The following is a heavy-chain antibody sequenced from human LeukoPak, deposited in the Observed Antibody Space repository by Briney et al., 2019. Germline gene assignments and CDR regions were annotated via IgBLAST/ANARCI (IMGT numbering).Heavy chain of an antibody. D-gene: IGHD6-19*01. Sequence: PSETLTLTCTVSGCSISSNNNYWGWIRQPRGKGLEWIGSIYYSGSTYYNASLKSRGTISVDTSKNQFSLNLNSVTAADTAVYFYAREVVAVAATGYFDYWGQGTLVTVSS. J-gene: IGHJ4*02. CDR2: IYYSGST. CDR3: AREVVAVAATGYFDY. CDR1: GCSISSNNNY. V-gene: IGHV4-39*02.